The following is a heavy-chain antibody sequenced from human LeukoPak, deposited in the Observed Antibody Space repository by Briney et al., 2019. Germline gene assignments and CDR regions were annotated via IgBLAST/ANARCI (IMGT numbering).Heavy chain of an antibody. CDR3: ARDQYLIDY. CDR2: ISSSSYI. D-gene: IGHD2-2*01. J-gene: IGHJ4*02. V-gene: IGHV3-21*01. Sequence: GGSLRLSCAASGFTVDSNNLNWVRQAPGKGLEWVSSISSSSYIYYADSVKGRFTISRDNAKNSLYLQMNSLRAEDTTVYYCARDQYLIDYWGQGTLVTVSS. CDR1: GFTVDSNN.